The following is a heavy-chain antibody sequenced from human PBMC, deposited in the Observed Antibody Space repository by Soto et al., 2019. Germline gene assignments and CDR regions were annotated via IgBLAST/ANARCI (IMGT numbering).Heavy chain of an antibody. CDR2: INAGNGNT. J-gene: IGHJ6*02. V-gene: IGHV1-3*01. CDR1: GYTFTSYA. Sequence: ASVKVSCKASGYTFTSYAIHWVRQAPGQRLEWMGWINAGNGNTKYSQKFQGRVTITRDTSASTAYMELSSLRSEDTAVYYCARIGDTAMVMSGMDVWGQGTTVTVSS. CDR3: ARIGDTAMVMSGMDV. D-gene: IGHD5-18*01.